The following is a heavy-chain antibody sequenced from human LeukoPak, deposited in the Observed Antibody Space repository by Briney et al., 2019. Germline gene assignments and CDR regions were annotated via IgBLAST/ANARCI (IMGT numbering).Heavy chain of an antibody. CDR2: VSGTGTST. CDR3: AKGYYDSHRGFFEY. CDR1: GFTFHNYA. V-gene: IGHV3-23*01. Sequence: TGGSLRLSCKASGFTFHNYAMTWVRQAPAKGLDWVSTVSGTGTSTFYADSVKVRATISRDNSKNMLYLAMSSLRAEDTAMYYCAKGYYDSHRGFFEYWGLGTLVTVSS. J-gene: IGHJ4*02. D-gene: IGHD3-3*01.